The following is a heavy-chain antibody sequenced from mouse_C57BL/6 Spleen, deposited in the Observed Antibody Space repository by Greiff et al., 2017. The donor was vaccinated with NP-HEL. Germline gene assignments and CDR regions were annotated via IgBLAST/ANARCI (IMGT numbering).Heavy chain of an antibody. Sequence: QVQLQQPGAELVKPGASVKMSCKASGYTFTSYWITWVKQRPGQGLEWIGDIYPGSGSTNYNEKFKSKATLTVDTSSSTAYMQRSRLTSEDAAVYYGAGYDYDERPWYFDVWGTGTTVTVSS. CDR1: GYTFTSYW. CDR3: AGYDYDERPWYFDV. D-gene: IGHD2-4*01. CDR2: IYPGSGST. J-gene: IGHJ1*03. V-gene: IGHV1-55*01.